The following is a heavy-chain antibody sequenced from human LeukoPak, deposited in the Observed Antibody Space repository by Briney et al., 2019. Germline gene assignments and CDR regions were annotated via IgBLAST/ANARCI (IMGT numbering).Heavy chain of an antibody. CDR2: IIPIFGTA. D-gene: IGHD3-22*01. CDR1: GGTFSSYA. CDR3: ARDYDSSGYYGP. J-gene: IGHJ5*02. Sequence: ASVKVSCKASGGTFSSYAISWVRQAPGQGLEWMGGIIPIFGTANYTQKFQGRVTITTDESTSTAYMELSSLRSEDTAVYYCARDYDSSGYYGPWGQGTLVTVSS. V-gene: IGHV1-69*05.